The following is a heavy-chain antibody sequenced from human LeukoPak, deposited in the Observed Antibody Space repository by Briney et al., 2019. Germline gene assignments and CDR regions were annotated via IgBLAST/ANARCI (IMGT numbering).Heavy chain of an antibody. D-gene: IGHD5-24*01. Sequence: GGTLRLSCAASGFTFSRYAMTWVRQAPGKGLEWVSTISGSGATIDYTYYADSVKGRFTISRDNSKNTLHLQMNSLRVEDTALYYCAKVRWLQRDDAFDIWGQGTMVTVSS. V-gene: IGHV3-23*01. CDR2: ISGSGATIDYT. CDR1: GFTFSRYA. J-gene: IGHJ3*02. CDR3: AKVRWLQRDDAFDI.